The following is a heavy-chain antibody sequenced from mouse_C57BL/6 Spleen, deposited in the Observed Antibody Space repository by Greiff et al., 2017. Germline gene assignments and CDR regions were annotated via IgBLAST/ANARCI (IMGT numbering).Heavy chain of an antibody. D-gene: IGHD1-1*01. CDR3: TTDYGSSSFAY. CDR1: GFNIKDDY. V-gene: IGHV14-4*01. J-gene: IGHJ3*01. CDR2: IDAENGDT. Sequence: VQLQQSGAELVRPGASVKLSCTASGFNIKDDYMHWVKQRPEQGLEWIGWIDAENGDTEYASKFQGKATITADTSSNTAYLQLSSLTSEDTAVYYCTTDYGSSSFAYWGQGTLVTVSA.